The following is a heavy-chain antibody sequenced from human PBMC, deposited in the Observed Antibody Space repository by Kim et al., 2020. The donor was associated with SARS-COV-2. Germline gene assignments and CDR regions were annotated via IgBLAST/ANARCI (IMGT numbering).Heavy chain of an antibody. D-gene: IGHD2-2*01. Sequence: GGSLRLSCAASGFTFSSYAMSWVRQAPGKGLEWVSAISGSGGSTYYADSVKGRFTISRDNSKNTLYLQMNSLRAEDTAVYYCAKDPPYQLLPTYWYFDLLGRGTLVTVSS. J-gene: IGHJ2*01. CDR1: GFTFSSYA. V-gene: IGHV3-23*01. CDR3: AKDPPYQLLPTYWYFDL. CDR2: ISGSGGST.